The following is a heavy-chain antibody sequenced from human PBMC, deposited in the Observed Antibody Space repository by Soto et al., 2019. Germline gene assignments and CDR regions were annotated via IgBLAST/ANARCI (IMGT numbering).Heavy chain of an antibody. CDR1: GFPFSSYA. D-gene: IGHD3-22*01. V-gene: IGHV3-23*01. CDR3: AKGTYYYDSSGYYLTPYYFDY. CDR2: ISGSGGST. Sequence: PXECLRLSCAASGFPFSSYAMSWVRQAPGKGLEWVSAISGSGGSTYYADSVKGRFTISRDNSKNTLYLQMNSLRAEDTAVYYCAKGTYYYDSSGYYLTPYYFDYWGQGTLVTVSS. J-gene: IGHJ4*02.